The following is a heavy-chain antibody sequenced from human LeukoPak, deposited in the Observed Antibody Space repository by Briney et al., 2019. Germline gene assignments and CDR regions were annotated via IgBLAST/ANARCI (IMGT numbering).Heavy chain of an antibody. Sequence: ASVKVSFKASGYTFTCYYMHWVRQAPGQGLEWMGWINPNSGGTNYAQKFQGRVTMTRDTSITTACMELSRLSSDDTAVYYCARHPGKVTNDWYFDLWGRGTLVTVSS. J-gene: IGHJ2*01. V-gene: IGHV1-2*02. CDR2: INPNSGGT. CDR1: GYTFTCYY. D-gene: IGHD4-23*01. CDR3: ARHPGKVTNDWYFDL.